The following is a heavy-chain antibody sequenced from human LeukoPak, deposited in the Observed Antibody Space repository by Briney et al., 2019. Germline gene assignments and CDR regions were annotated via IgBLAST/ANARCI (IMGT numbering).Heavy chain of an antibody. CDR1: GFTFSSYE. V-gene: IGHV3-48*01. J-gene: IGHJ6*03. Sequence: PGGSLRLSCAASGFTFSSYEMNWVRQAPGKGLEWVSYISSSSSTIYYADSVKGRFTISRDNAKNSLYLQMNSLRAEDTAVYYCARQHQEPTVPDYYYYYYMDVWGKGTTVTVSS. CDR3: ARQHQEPTVPDYYYYYYMDV. CDR2: ISSSSSTI. D-gene: IGHD4-17*01.